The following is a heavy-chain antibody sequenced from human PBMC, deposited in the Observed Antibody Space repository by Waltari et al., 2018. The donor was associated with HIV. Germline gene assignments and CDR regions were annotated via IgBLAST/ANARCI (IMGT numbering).Heavy chain of an antibody. J-gene: IGHJ4*02. D-gene: IGHD1-26*01. V-gene: IGHV1-69*06. CDR3: ARDLGYSGSYKAPY. CDR2: IIPIFGTA. Sequence: QVQLVQSGAEVKKPGSSVKVSCKASGGTFSSYAISWVRQAPGQGLEWMGGIIPIFGTANYAQKSQGRVTITADKSTSTAYMELSSLRSEDTAVYYCARDLGYSGSYKAPYWGQGTLVTVSS. CDR1: GGTFSSYA.